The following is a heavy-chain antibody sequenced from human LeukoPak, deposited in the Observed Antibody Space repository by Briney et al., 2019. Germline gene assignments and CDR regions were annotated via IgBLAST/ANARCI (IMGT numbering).Heavy chain of an antibody. CDR1: GFTFSSYA. V-gene: IGHV3-23*01. D-gene: IGHD3-16*01. J-gene: IGHJ4*02. CDR2: ISGSGGGT. Sequence: GGSLRLSCAASGFTFSSYAMSWVRQAPGKELEWVSAISGSGGGTYYADSVKGRFTISRDNSKNTLYLQMNSLRAEDTAVYYCAKPAYDYVWGSYDYWGQGTLVTVSS. CDR3: AKPAYDYVWGSYDY.